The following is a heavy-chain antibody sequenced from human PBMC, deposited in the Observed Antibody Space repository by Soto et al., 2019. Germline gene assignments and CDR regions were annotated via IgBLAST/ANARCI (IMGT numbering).Heavy chain of an antibody. V-gene: IGHV1-3*01. D-gene: IGHD3-22*01. CDR1: GYTFTSYA. CDR2: INAGNGNT. Sequence: ASVKVSCKASGYTFTSYAMHWVRQAPGQRLEWMGWINAGNGNTKYSQKFQGRVTITRDTSASTAYMELSSLRSEDTAVYYCARDITVLYYYDSSAYYPPDYWGQGTLVTVSS. CDR3: ARDITVLYYYDSSAYYPPDY. J-gene: IGHJ4*02.